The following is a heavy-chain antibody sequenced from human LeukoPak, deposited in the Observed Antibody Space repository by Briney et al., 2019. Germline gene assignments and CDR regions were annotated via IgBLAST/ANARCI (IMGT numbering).Heavy chain of an antibody. J-gene: IGHJ3*02. Sequence: PSETLSLTCTVSGSSISNYYWGWIRQAPGKGLEWIGSIYYSGNTYYNASLKSQVSISIDKSKNQFSLKLSFVTAADTAVYYCARAGRRTFSFDIWGQGTMVTVSS. CDR1: GSSISNYY. CDR3: ARAGRRTFSFDI. V-gene: IGHV4-39*07. CDR2: IYYSGNT. D-gene: IGHD3-3*02.